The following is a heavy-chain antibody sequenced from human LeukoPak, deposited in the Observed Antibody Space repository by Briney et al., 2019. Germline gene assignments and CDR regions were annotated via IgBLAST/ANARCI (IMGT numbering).Heavy chain of an antibody. CDR1: GGSFSGYY. J-gene: IGHJ5*02. D-gene: IGHD3-3*01. CDR2: INHSGST. Sequence: SETLSLTCAVYGGSFSGYYWSWIRQPPGKGLEWIGEINHSGSTNYNPSLKSRVTISVDTSKNQFSLKLSSVTAADTAVYYCARRARHDPPRYDFWRSKKYNWFDPWGQGTLATVSS. V-gene: IGHV4-34*01. CDR3: ARRARHDPPRYDFWRSKKYNWFDP.